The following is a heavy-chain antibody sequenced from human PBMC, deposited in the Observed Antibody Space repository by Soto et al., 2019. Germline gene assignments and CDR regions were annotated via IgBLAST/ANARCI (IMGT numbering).Heavy chain of an antibody. D-gene: IGHD3-22*01. CDR2: ISAYNGNT. V-gene: IGHV1-18*01. Sequence: ASVKVSCKASGYTFTSYGISWVRQAPGQGLEWMGWISAYNGNTNYAQKLQGRVTMTTDTSTSTAYMELRSLRSDDTAVYYCARIGYYYDSSGPGDYWGQGTLVTVSS. CDR1: GYTFTSYG. CDR3: ARIGYYYDSSGPGDY. J-gene: IGHJ4*02.